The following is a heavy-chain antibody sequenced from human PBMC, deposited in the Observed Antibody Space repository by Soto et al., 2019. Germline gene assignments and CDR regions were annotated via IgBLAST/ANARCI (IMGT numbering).Heavy chain of an antibody. J-gene: IGHJ4*02. Sequence: QVQLVQSGAEVKKPGASVKVSCKTSGYTFTTYGVSWVRQAPGLGLECMGWISGYNGNTNSAPKFQGRVSMTTDTPTSIAYMRLRSLRSDDTAVYYWASDEREYCGGENCEHYFDYWGQGTVVNVSS. CDR3: ASDEREYCGGENCEHYFDY. CDR2: ISGYNGNT. D-gene: IGHD2-21*01. CDR1: GYTFTTYG. V-gene: IGHV1-18*01.